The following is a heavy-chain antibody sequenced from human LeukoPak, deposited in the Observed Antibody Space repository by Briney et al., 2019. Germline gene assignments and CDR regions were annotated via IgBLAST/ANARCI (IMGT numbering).Heavy chain of an antibody. J-gene: IGHJ4*02. CDR1: RFTFSSYG. D-gene: IGHD5-12*01. V-gene: IGHV3-23*01. CDR3: AKDPFSGYAGSDY. CDR2: ISGSGGST. Sequence: GGSLRLSCAASRFTFSSYGMSWVRQAPGKGLEWVSAISGSGGSTYYADSVKGRFTISRDNSKNTLYLQMNSLRAEDTAVYYCAKDPFSGYAGSDYWGQGTLVTVSS.